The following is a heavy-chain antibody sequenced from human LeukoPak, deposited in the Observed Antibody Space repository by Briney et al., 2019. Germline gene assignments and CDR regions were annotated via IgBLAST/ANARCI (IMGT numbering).Heavy chain of an antibody. Sequence: PGGSLRLSCEASGFTFNSYVMSWVRQAPGKGLEWVSAISGSGGSTYYADSVKGRFTISRDNSKNTLYLQMNSLRAEDTAVYYCASLIGPDYYYYMDVWGKGTTVTVSS. CDR2: ISGSGGST. J-gene: IGHJ6*03. V-gene: IGHV3-23*01. D-gene: IGHD2/OR15-2a*01. CDR1: GFTFNSYV. CDR3: ASLIGPDYYYYMDV.